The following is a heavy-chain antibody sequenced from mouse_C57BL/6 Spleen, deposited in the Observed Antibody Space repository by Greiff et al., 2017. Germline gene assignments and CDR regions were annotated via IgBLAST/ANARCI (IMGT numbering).Heavy chain of an antibody. D-gene: IGHD1-1*01. Sequence: QVQLQQSGPELVKPGASVKLSCKASGYTFTSYDINWVKQRPGQGLEWIGWIYPRDGSTKYNEKFKCKATLTVDTSSSTAYMELHSLTSEDSAVYFCARRDYGSSSYWYFDVWGTGTTVTVSS. CDR3: ARRDYGSSSYWYFDV. V-gene: IGHV1-85*01. CDR1: GYTFTSYD. J-gene: IGHJ1*03. CDR2: IYPRDGST.